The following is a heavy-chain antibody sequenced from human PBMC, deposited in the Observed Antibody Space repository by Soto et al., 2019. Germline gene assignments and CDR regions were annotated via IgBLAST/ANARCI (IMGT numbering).Heavy chain of an antibody. J-gene: IGHJ3*02. V-gene: IGHV5-51*03. D-gene: IGHD6-6*01. CDR1: GYSFTSYW. Sequence: EVQLVQSGAEVKKPGESLKISCKGSGYSFTSYWIGWVRQMPGKGLEWMGIIYPGDSDTRYSPSFQGQVTISADKSISTAYLQWSSLKASDTAMYYCARRNPYSSSSGLVPHAFDIWGQGTMVTVSS. CDR2: IYPGDSDT. CDR3: ARRNPYSSSSGLVPHAFDI.